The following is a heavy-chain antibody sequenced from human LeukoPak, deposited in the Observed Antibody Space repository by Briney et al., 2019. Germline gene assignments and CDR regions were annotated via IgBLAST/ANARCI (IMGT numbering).Heavy chain of an antibody. J-gene: IGHJ3*02. Sequence: TRGSLSPSCAASGFTFNIYSMNWVRQAPGKGLEWVSHISSDSTKYYADSVKGRFTISRDNAQNSLYLQMNNLRAEDTALYYCARDLHYAFAIWGQVSMLTVSS. CDR3: ARDLHYAFAI. CDR2: ISSDSTK. CDR1: GFTFNIYS. V-gene: IGHV3-48*01.